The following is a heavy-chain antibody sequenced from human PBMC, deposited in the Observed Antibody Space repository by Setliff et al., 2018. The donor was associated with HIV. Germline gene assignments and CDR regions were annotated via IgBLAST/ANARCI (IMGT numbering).Heavy chain of an antibody. Sequence: SETLSLTCTVSGDSVSSRSYYWSWIRQPPGKGLEWIGYIYYSGSTNYNPSLKSRVTITVDTSKNHFSLKLRSVTAADTAVYYCAQLGMVDDFDYWGQGTLVTVSS. CDR2: IYYSGST. CDR1: GDSVSSRSYY. V-gene: IGHV4-61*03. D-gene: IGHD1-1*01. CDR3: AQLGMVDDFDY. J-gene: IGHJ4*02.